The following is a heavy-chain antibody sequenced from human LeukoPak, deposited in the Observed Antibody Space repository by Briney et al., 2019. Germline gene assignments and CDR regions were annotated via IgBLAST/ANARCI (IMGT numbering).Heavy chain of an antibody. D-gene: IGHD6-19*01. Sequence: GASVKISCKASGYTFTSYYMHWVRQAPGQGLEWMGIINPSGGSTSYAQKFQGRVTMTRDTSTSTVYMELSSLRSEDTAVYYCAREGLYSSGWDDAFDIWGQGTMVTVSS. V-gene: IGHV1-46*01. J-gene: IGHJ3*02. CDR1: GYTFTSYY. CDR3: AREGLYSSGWDDAFDI. CDR2: INPSGGST.